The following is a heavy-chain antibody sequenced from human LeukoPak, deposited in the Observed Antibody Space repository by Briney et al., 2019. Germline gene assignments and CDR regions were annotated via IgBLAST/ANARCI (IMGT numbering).Heavy chain of an antibody. CDR3: ARDISPYGSGYYYYYYGMDV. J-gene: IGHJ6*02. D-gene: IGHD3-10*01. Sequence: GRSLRLSCAASGFTFSSYDMHWVRQTTRKGLEWVSAIGTTGDTYYPGSVKGRFTISRENAKDSLSLQMNSLRAEDTAVYYCARDISPYGSGYYYYYYGMDVWGQGTTVTVSS. V-gene: IGHV3-13*01. CDR1: GFTFSSYD. CDR2: IGTTGDT.